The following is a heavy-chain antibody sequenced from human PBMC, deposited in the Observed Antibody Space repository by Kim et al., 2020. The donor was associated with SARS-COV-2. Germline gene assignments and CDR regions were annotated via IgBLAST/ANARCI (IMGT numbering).Heavy chain of an antibody. D-gene: IGHD1-26*01. V-gene: IGHV3-21*01. CDR2: ISSSSSYI. CDR3: ARDRSRELDFDN. J-gene: IGHJ4*02. CDR1: GFTFSSYS. Sequence: GGSLRLSCAASGFTFSSYSMNWVRQAPGKGLEWVSSISSSSSYIYYADSVKGRFTISRDNAKNSLYLQMNSLRAEDTAVYYCARDRSRELDFDNWGQGTLVTVSS.